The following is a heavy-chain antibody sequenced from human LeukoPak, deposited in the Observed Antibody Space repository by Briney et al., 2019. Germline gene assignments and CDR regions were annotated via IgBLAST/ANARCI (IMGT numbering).Heavy chain of an antibody. D-gene: IGHD3-22*01. V-gene: IGHV3-23*01. CDR1: GFTFSGYA. CDR3: AKDWYYDSSGYYPPRDAFDI. J-gene: IGHJ3*02. Sequence: GGSLRLSCAASGFTFSGYAMSWVRQAPGKGLEWVSAISGSGGSTYYADSVEGRFTISRDNSKNTLYLQMNSLRAEDTAVYYCAKDWYYDSSGYYPPRDAFDIWGQGTMVTVSS. CDR2: ISGSGGST.